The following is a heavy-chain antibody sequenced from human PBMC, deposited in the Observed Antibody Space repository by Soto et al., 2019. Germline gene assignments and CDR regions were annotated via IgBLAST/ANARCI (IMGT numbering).Heavy chain of an antibody. J-gene: IGHJ4*02. V-gene: IGHV3-9*01. D-gene: IGHD3-10*01. CDR2: ISWNSGSI. CDR1: GFTFDDYA. Sequence: SLRLSCAASGFTFDDYAMHWVRQAPGKALEWVSGISWNSGSIGYADSVKGRFTISSDNAKNSLYLQMNSLRAEDTALYYCAKEGYYGSGSYPDYWGQGTLVTVSS. CDR3: AKEGYYGSGSYPDY.